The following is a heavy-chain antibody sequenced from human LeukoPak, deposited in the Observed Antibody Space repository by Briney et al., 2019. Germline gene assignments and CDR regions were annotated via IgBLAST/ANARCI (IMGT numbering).Heavy chain of an antibody. CDR3: ARNNGMDA. CDR2: VNRDGSET. Sequence: PGGSLRLSCAASGFTFSSYAMSWVRQAPGRGPEWVANVNRDGSETYYLDSVKGRFTISKDNAKNSLYLQMNSLRAEDTALYHCARNNGMDAWGQGTTVIVSS. V-gene: IGHV3-7*03. J-gene: IGHJ6*02. CDR1: GFTFSSYA.